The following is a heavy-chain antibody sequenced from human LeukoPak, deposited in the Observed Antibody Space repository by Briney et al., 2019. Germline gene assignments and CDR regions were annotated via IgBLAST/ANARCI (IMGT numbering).Heavy chain of an antibody. D-gene: IGHD1-14*01. CDR1: EFTFSNYA. CDR2: ISGGGSST. CDR3: AKGSGINHYHWIDP. Sequence: SGGSLRLSCAASEFTFSNYAMNWARHAPGKGLEWVSGISGGGSSTYYAASMKGRFTISRYNSKNTLYLQMDSLRAEDTALYYCAKGSGINHYHWIDPWGQGTLVTVSS. J-gene: IGHJ5*02. V-gene: IGHV3-23*01.